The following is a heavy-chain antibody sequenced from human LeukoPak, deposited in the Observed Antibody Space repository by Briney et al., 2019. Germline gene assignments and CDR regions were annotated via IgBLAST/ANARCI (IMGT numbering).Heavy chain of an antibody. CDR2: LIPIFGTA. CDR1: GGTFNSYA. D-gene: IGHD2-2*01. CDR3: ARDSWEYCSSTSCASLDY. V-gene: IGHV1-69*01. J-gene: IGHJ4*02. Sequence: GSSVKVSCKASGGTFNSYAISWVRQAPGQGLEWMGGLIPIFGTANYAQKFQGRVTITADESTSTAYMELRSLRSDDTAVSYCARDSWEYCSSTSCASLDYWGQGTLVTVSS.